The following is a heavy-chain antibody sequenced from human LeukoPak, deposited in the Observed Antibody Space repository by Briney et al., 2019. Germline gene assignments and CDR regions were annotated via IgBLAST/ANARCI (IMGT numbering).Heavy chain of an antibody. Sequence: GGSLRLSCAASGFTFSIYDLHWVRQATGKGLEWVSAIGTAGETFYLGSVKGRFTISRENAKNSLYLRMNSLRAGDTAVYYCARGRDFDIWGQGTMVTVSS. V-gene: IGHV3-13*01. J-gene: IGHJ3*02. CDR3: ARGRDFDI. CDR2: IGTAGET. CDR1: GFTFSIYD.